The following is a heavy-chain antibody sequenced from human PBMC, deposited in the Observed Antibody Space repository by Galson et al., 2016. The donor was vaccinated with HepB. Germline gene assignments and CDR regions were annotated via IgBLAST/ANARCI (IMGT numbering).Heavy chain of an antibody. CDR2: INAGNGIT. CDR1: GYTFTSYA. Sequence: SVKVSCKASGYTFTSYAMRWVRQAPGQRLEWMGWINAGNGITKYSQKFQGRVTITRDTSASTAYMKLSSLRSEDTAVYYCARGPGNYYFDYWGQGTLVTVSS. V-gene: IGHV1-3*01. D-gene: IGHD1-7*01. CDR3: ARGPGNYYFDY. J-gene: IGHJ4*02.